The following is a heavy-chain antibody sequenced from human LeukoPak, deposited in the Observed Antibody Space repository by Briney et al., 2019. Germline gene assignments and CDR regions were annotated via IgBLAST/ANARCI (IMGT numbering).Heavy chain of an antibody. CDR1: GGTFSSYT. D-gene: IGHD2-21*02. Sequence: SVKVSCKASGGTFSSYTISWVRQAPGQGLEWMGGIIPIFGTANYAQKFQGRVTIAADESTSTAYMELSSLRSEDTAVYYCARAYMTATRHFDYWGQGTLVTVSS. V-gene: IGHV1-69*13. CDR3: ARAYMTATRHFDY. CDR2: IIPIFGTA. J-gene: IGHJ4*02.